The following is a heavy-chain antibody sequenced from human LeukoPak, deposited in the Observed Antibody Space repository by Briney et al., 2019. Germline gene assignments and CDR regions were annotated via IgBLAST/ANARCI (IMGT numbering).Heavy chain of an antibody. CDR2: ISGGGDSA. V-gene: IGHV3-23*01. CDR1: GFPFSDYA. CDR3: AKLGCTGTICYANY. Sequence: GGSLRLSCAASGFPFSDYAMTWVRQTPGKGLEWVSVISGGGDSAGYADSMKGRFTISRDNSKNTLYLQMYSLRAEDTALYYCAKLGCTGTICYANYWGQGTLVTVSS. J-gene: IGHJ4*02. D-gene: IGHD2-2*01.